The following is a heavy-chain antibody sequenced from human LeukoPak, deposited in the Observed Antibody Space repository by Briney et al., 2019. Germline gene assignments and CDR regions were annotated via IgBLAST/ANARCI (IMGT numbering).Heavy chain of an antibody. D-gene: IGHD1-7*01. Sequence: GGSLRLSCAASGFTFSSYGMHWVRQAPGKGLEWVAVIWYDGSNKYYVDSVKGRFTISRDNSKNTLYLQMNSLRAEDTAVYYCARSWNYVGIDYWGQGTLVTVSS. J-gene: IGHJ4*02. V-gene: IGHV3-33*01. CDR2: IWYDGSNK. CDR1: GFTFSSYG. CDR3: ARSWNYVGIDY.